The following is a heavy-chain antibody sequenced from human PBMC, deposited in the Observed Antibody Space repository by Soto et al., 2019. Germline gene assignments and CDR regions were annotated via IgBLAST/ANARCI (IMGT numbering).Heavy chain of an antibody. CDR2: SIPLLNTR. Sequence: QVQLVQSGAEVKKPGSAVKVSCKASGDTFSSYGITWVRQAPGQGLGWVGGSIPLLNTRNYAQNLQGRVTSSVDESANIAYMELISLRSEDTAVYYCARNRYYSDKNAYLHNLDFWGQGTLVTVSS. J-gene: IGHJ4*02. CDR1: GDTFSSYG. CDR3: ARNRYYSDKNAYLHNLDF. D-gene: IGHD3-22*01. V-gene: IGHV1-69*01.